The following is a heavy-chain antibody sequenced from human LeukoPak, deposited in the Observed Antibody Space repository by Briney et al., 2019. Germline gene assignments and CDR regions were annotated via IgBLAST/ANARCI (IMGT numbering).Heavy chain of an antibody. CDR1: GFTFSSYG. V-gene: IGHV3-21*01. CDR2: ISSSSSYI. CDR3: ARDLSRGDIVVVPAAQI. D-gene: IGHD2-2*01. J-gene: IGHJ3*02. Sequence: GGSLRLSCAASGFTFSSYGMNWVRQAPGKGLEWVSSISSSSSYIYYADSVKGRFTISRDNAKNSLYLQMNSLRAEDTAVYYCARDLSRGDIVVVPAAQIWGQGTMVTVSS.